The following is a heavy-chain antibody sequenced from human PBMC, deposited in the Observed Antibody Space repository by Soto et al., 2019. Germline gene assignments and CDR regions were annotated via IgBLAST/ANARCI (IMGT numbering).Heavy chain of an antibody. D-gene: IGHD3-10*01. CDR1: GGSFSDYH. CDR3: AREQGSFDY. CDR2: INHSGST. Sequence: SETLSLTCAVFGGSFSDYHWSWIRQPPGKGLQCIGEINHSGSTNYNASLKSRVTISIDTSKNHFSLKLSSVTAADTAVYYCAREQGSFDYWGQGTLVTVSS. J-gene: IGHJ4*02. V-gene: IGHV4-34*01.